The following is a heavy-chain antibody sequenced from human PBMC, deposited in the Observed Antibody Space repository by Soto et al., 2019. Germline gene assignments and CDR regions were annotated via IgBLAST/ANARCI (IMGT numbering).Heavy chain of an antibody. V-gene: IGHV3-30*18. Sequence: VQLLESGGGLIQPGGSLRLSCAASGFTFSYGIHWLRQAPGKGLEWVAYISYDSSNKFYGYSVKGRFTISRDNSKNTQLLHMNSLRAEDTAVYYCAKLVIGYCSGNTCDDYWGQGTLLAVSS. CDR2: ISYDSSNK. CDR3: AKLVIGYCSGNTCDDY. J-gene: IGHJ4*02. CDR1: GFTFSYG. D-gene: IGHD2-15*01.